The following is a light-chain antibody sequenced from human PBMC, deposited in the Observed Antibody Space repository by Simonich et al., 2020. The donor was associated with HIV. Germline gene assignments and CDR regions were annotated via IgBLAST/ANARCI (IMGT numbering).Light chain of an antibody. CDR3: QQYYGTPYT. V-gene: IGKV4-1*01. J-gene: IGKJ2*01. CDR2: CAS. CDR1: QSVLYSSDNKNY. Sequence: DIVMTQSPDSLAVSLGERATINCRSSQSVLYSSDNKNYLAWYQRKPGQPPTLLIYCASTRHSGVPDRFSGTGSGTDFTLTISSLQAEDVAIYYCQQYYGTPYTFGRGTKLEIK.